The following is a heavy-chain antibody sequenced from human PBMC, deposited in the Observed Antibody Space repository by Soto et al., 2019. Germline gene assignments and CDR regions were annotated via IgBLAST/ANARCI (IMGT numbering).Heavy chain of an antibody. J-gene: IGHJ1*01. V-gene: IGHV4-61*01. CDR3: ARSKYYYDSSGYRVPEYFQH. CDR1: GGSVSSGSYY. CDR2: IYYSGST. D-gene: IGHD3-22*01. Sequence: PSETLSLTCTVSGGSVSSGSYYWSWIRQPPGKGLEWIGYIYYSGSTNYNPSLKSRVTISVDTSKNQFSLKLSSVTAADTAVYYCARSKYYYDSSGYRVPEYFQHWGQGXLVTVSS.